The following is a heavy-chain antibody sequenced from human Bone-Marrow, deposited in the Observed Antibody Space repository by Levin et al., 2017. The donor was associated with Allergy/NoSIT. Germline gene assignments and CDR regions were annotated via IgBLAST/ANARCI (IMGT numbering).Heavy chain of an antibody. CDR2: ISVYNGDT. D-gene: IGHD3-10*01. J-gene: IGHJ6*03. Sequence: ASVKVSCKASGYTFTSFGISWVGQAPGQGLEWMGGISVYNGDTKYAENFQGRVTMITDTSTTTAYMELRSLRSDDTAIYYCAREHSPFTLVQGISGYYYYLDVSGQSTTVTVSS. V-gene: IGHV1-18*01. CDR1: GYTFTSFG. CDR3: AREHSPFTLVQGISGYYYYLDV.